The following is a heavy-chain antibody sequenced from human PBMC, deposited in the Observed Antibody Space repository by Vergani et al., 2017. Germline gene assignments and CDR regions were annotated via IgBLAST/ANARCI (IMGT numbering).Heavy chain of an antibody. J-gene: IGHJ5*02. Sequence: QVQLVESGGGVVQPGRSLRLSCAASGFTFSSYAMHWVRQAPGKGLEWVAVISYDGSNKYYADSVKGRFTISRDNSKNTLYLQMNSLRAEDTAVYYCAKEIYGDYTGWFDPWGQGTLVTVSS. CDR1: GFTFSSYA. V-gene: IGHV3-30-3*01. CDR3: AKEIYGDYTGWFDP. D-gene: IGHD4-17*01. CDR2: ISYDGSNK.